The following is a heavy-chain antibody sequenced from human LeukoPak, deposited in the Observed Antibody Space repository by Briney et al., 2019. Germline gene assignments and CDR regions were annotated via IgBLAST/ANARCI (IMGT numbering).Heavy chain of an antibody. CDR1: GFTFSSYS. Sequence: GGSLRLSCAASGFTFSSYSMNWVRQAPGKGLEWVSSISSSSSYIYYADSVKGRFTISRDNAKNSLYLQMNSLRAEDTAVYYCARDPAMVRGVLYYFDYWGQGTLVTVSS. D-gene: IGHD3-10*01. V-gene: IGHV3-21*01. CDR2: ISSSSSYI. CDR3: ARDPAMVRGVLYYFDY. J-gene: IGHJ4*02.